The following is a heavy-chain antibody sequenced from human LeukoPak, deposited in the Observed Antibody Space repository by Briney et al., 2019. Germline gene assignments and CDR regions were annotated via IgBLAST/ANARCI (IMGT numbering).Heavy chain of an antibody. CDR1: GGSVSSDY. V-gene: IGHV4-59*02. CDR2: VHYSGSF. Sequence: NPSETLSLTCTVSGGSVSSDYWSWIRQPPGKGLEWIGFVHYSGSFEYNPSLKSRLTISADTSRNQFTLNLRSMTAADTAVYYCARLSRIAAAGAYSYHSLDVWGPGTTVIVSS. D-gene: IGHD6-13*01. CDR3: ARLSRIAAAGAYSYHSLDV. J-gene: IGHJ6*02.